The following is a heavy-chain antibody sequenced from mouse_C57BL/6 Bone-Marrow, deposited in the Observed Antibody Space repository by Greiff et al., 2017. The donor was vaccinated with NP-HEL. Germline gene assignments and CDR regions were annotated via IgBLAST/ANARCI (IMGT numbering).Heavy chain of an antibody. CDR3: TRRRLPFYAMDY. V-gene: IGHV1-15*01. Sequence: VQLQQSGAELVRPGASVTLSCKASGYTFTDYEMHWVKQTPVHGLEWIGAIDPETGGTAYNQKFKGKAILTADKSSSTAYMELRSLTSEDSAVYYCTRRRLPFYAMDYWGQGTSVTVSS. J-gene: IGHJ4*01. CDR2: IDPETGGT. CDR1: GYTFTDYE. D-gene: IGHD2-2*01.